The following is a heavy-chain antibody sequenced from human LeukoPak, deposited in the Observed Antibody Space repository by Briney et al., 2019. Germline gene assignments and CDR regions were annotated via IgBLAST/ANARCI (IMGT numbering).Heavy chain of an antibody. Sequence: SETLSLTCAVYGGSFSGYYWSWIRQPPGEGLEWIGEINHSGSTNYNPSLKSRVTISVDTSKNQFSLKLSSVTAADTAVYYCARGRRSWYISWFDPWGQGTLVTVSS. D-gene: IGHD6-13*01. CDR1: GGSFSGYY. CDR3: ARGRRSWYISWFDP. V-gene: IGHV4-34*01. J-gene: IGHJ5*02. CDR2: INHSGST.